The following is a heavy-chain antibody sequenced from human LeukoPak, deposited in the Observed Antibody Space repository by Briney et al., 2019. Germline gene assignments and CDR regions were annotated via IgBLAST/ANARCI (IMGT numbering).Heavy chain of an antibody. CDR3: AREGGELELLSPFDY. CDR2: IYHSGST. CDR1: GYSISSGYY. V-gene: IGHV4-38-2*02. D-gene: IGHD1-7*01. J-gene: IGHJ4*02. Sequence: SETLSLTCTVSGYSISSGYYWGWIRQPPGKGLEWIGSIYHSGSTYYNPSLKSRVTISVDTSKNQFSLKLSSVTAADTAVYYCAREGGELELLSPFDYWGQGTLVTVSS.